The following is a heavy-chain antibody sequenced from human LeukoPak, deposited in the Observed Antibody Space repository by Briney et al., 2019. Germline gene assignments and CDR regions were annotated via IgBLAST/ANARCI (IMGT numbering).Heavy chain of an antibody. CDR1: GFTFGDYA. D-gene: IGHD3-22*01. V-gene: IGHV3-49*04. CDR2: IRRKAHGGTT. Sequence: GGSLRLSCTTSGFTFGDYAMSWVRQAPGKGLEWVSFIRRKAHGGTTEYAASVKGRFSSSRDDSKSIAYLQMNSLKTEDTAVYFCTRVTYYYDNSGYFHFDSWGQGSLVTVSS. CDR3: TRVTYYYDNSGYFHFDS. J-gene: IGHJ4*02.